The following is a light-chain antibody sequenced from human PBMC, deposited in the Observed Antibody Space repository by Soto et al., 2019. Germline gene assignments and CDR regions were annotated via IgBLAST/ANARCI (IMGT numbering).Light chain of an antibody. CDR2: KVT. CDR1: SSDVGDYNY. CDR3: LSHTGSRTL. Sequence: QSALTQPASVSGSPGQSITISCTGASSDVGDYNYVSWYQEHPGQVPKLIIFKVTTRPSGVSDRFSGSRSGNTASLTISGLQAEDEADYYCLSHTGSRTLFGGGTKLTVL. J-gene: IGLJ3*02. V-gene: IGLV2-14*01.